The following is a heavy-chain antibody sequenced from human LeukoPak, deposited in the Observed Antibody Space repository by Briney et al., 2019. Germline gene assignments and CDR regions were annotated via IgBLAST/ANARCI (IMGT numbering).Heavy chain of an antibody. D-gene: IGHD6-19*01. Sequence: PGGSLRLSCAASGFTFSSYSMNWVRQAPGKGLEWVTYISSGSSTIYYAASVKGRFTISRDNAKNSLYLQMNSLRDEDTAVYYCAREIFSSGWYPSDYWGQGTLVTVSS. J-gene: IGHJ4*02. CDR3: AREIFSSGWYPSDY. CDR2: ISSGSSTI. CDR1: GFTFSSYS. V-gene: IGHV3-48*02.